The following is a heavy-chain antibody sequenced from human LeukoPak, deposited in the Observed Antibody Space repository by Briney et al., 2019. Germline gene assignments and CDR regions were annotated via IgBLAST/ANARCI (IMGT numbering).Heavy chain of an antibody. CDR1: GFTFSSYG. V-gene: IGHV3-33*06. J-gene: IGHJ4*02. D-gene: IGHD1-26*01. Sequence: GGSLRLSCAASGFTFSSYGMHWVRQAPGKGLEWVAVIWFDGTKKYYADSVKGRFTISRDNSKNTLYLQMNSLRAEDTAVYYCAKDRVIGGTYNVPDYWGKGTLVTVSS. CDR3: AKDRVIGGTYNVPDY. CDR2: IWFDGTKK.